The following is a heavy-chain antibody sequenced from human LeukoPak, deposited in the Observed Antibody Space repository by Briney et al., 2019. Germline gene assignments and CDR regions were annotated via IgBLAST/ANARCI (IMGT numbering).Heavy chain of an antibody. D-gene: IGHD2-15*01. Sequence: GGSLRLSCSASGFTFSSYAMHWVRQAPGKGLEYVSAISSNGGSTYYADSVRGRFTISRDNSKNTLYHQMSSLRAEDTAVYYCVKDYCSGGSCYIGDYWGQGTLVTVSS. CDR3: VKDYCSGGSCYIGDY. CDR2: ISSNGGST. V-gene: IGHV3-64D*06. CDR1: GFTFSSYA. J-gene: IGHJ4*02.